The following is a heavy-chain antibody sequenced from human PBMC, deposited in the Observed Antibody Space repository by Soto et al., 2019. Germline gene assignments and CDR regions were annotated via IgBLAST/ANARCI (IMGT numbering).Heavy chain of an antibody. CDR2: ISSSSSYI. D-gene: IGHD2-2*01. CDR3: ARDQEGIVVVPVDYGMDV. J-gene: IGHJ6*02. Sequence: GGSLRLSCVASGFTFSSYSMNWVRQAPGKGLEWVSSISSSSSYIYYADSVKGRFTISRDNAKNSLYLQMNSLRAEDTAVYYCARDQEGIVVVPVDYGMDVWGQGTTVTVSS. V-gene: IGHV3-21*01. CDR1: GFTFSSYS.